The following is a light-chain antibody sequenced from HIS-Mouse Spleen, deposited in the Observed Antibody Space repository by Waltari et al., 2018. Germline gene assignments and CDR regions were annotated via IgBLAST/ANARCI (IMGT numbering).Light chain of an antibody. CDR3: CSYAGSSTLV. J-gene: IGLJ3*02. CDR1: SSDVGRYNL. V-gene: IGLV2-23*01. CDR2: EGS. Sequence: QSALTQPASVSGSPGQSITISCTGTSSDVGRYNLVSWYQPPPGKAPKLMIYEGSKRPSGVSNRFSGSKSGNTASLTISGLQAEDEADYYCCSYAGSSTLVFGGGTKLTVL.